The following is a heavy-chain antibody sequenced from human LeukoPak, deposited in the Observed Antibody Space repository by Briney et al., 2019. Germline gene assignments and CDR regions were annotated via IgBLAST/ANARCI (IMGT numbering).Heavy chain of an antibody. CDR1: GFTFSPYW. J-gene: IGHJ4*02. CDR2: IKQDGSEK. V-gene: IGHV3-7*01. CDR3: ARDGDVSGYSD. D-gene: IGHD3-22*01. Sequence: GGSLRLSCAGSGFTFSPYWMSWVRQAPGKGLEWVANIKQDGSEKYYVDSAKGRFAISRDNAKNSLYLQMNSLRAEDTAVYYCARDGDVSGYSDWGQGTPVTVSS.